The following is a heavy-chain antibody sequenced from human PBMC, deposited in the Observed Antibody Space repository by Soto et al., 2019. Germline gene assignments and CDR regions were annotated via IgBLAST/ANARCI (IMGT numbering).Heavy chain of an antibody. CDR1: GDSISSASYF. CDR2: SNFVGNT. V-gene: IGHV4-39*01. CDR3: VRFYGDYGNGVKRRYFDF. Sequence: SETLSLTCTVSGDSISSASYFWAWIPHTKGKGWVWMGSSNFVGNTNSTPSLKSRVSIYSDETKNQFSHRLSSMPAAATAVYYCVRFYGDYGNGVKRRYFDFWGQGTLVTVSS. J-gene: IGHJ4*02. D-gene: IGHD4-17*01.